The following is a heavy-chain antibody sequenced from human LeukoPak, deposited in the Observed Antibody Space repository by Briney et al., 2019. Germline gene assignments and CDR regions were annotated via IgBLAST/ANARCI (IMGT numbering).Heavy chain of an antibody. CDR2: IKQDGSEK. CDR1: GFTFSSYW. Sequence: GGSPRLSCAASGFTFSSYWMSWVRQAPGKGLEWVANIKQDGSEKYYVDSVKGRFTISRDNAKNSLYLQMNSLRAEDTAVYYCARDRGIAARPAYYYGMDVWGQGTTVTVSS. V-gene: IGHV3-7*05. CDR3: ARDRGIAARPAYYYGMDV. D-gene: IGHD6-6*01. J-gene: IGHJ6*02.